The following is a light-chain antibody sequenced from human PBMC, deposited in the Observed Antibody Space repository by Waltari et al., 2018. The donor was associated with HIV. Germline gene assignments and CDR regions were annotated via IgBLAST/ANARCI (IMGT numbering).Light chain of an antibody. CDR2: EVN. V-gene: IGLV2-8*01. Sequence: QSALTQPPSASGSPGQSVPISCTGISSDAGDDNYVPWYQQSPGKAPKFIIYEVNKRPSGVPDRFSGSKSGNTASLTVSGLQADDEADYYCSSYAGSSTWVFGGGTKLTVL. CDR3: SSYAGSSTWV. J-gene: IGLJ3*02. CDR1: SSDAGDDNY.